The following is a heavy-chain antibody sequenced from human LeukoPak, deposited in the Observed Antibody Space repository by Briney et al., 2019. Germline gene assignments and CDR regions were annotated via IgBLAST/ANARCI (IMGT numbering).Heavy chain of an antibody. CDR3: ARGGRTTVTTARFQH. J-gene: IGHJ1*01. CDR1: GGSISSSNW. Sequence: PSETLSLTCAASGGSISSSNWRSWVRQPPGKGLEWIGETYHSGSTNYSPSLKSRVTISVDKSKNQFSLKLSSLTAADTAVYYCARGGRTTVTTARFQHWGQGTLVTVSS. CDR2: TYHSGST. V-gene: IGHV4-4*02. D-gene: IGHD4-17*01.